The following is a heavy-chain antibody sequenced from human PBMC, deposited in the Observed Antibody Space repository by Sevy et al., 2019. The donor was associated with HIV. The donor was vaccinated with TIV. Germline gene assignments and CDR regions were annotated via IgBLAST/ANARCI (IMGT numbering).Heavy chain of an antibody. D-gene: IGHD3-16*01. CDR1: GFTFGTYR. CDR2: IRQDGGEI. Sequence: GSLRLSCAASGFTFGTYRMQWVRQAPGKGLEWVANIRQDGGEIYYSDSVKGRFTISRDNAKESLFLQMTNLKVEDSGIYYCARRFFDVWGQGVLVTVSS. J-gene: IGHJ4*02. CDR3: ARRFFDV. V-gene: IGHV3-7*01.